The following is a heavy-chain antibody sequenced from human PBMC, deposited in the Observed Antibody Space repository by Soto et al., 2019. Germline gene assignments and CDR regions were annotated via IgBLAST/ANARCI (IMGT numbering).Heavy chain of an antibody. J-gene: IGHJ5*02. V-gene: IGHV2-5*02. Sequence: QITLKESGPTLMKPTQTLTMTCTFSGFSLTTRGVGVGWIRQPPGKALECLALIYWDDDKRYSPSLQSRLSITKDTSKNQVVLTMTNVDPVDTATYYCAHIPNYYQYDWFDPWGQVTLVSFSS. D-gene: IGHD3-16*01. CDR3: AHIPNYYQYDWFDP. CDR2: IYWDDDK. CDR1: GFSLTTRGVG.